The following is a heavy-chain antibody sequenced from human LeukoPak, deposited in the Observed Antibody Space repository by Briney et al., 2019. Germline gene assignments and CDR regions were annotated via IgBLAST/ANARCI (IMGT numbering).Heavy chain of an antibody. V-gene: IGHV1-2*02. CDR2: INPNSGGT. CDR1: GYTFTGYY. J-gene: IGHJ6*02. Sequence: ASVTVSCKASGYTFTGYYMHWVRQAPGQGLEWMGWINPNSGGTNYAQKFQGRVTMTRDTSISTAYMELSRLRSDDTAVYYCAVWFGESEYYYGMDVWGQGTTVTVSS. D-gene: IGHD3-10*01. CDR3: AVWFGESEYYYGMDV.